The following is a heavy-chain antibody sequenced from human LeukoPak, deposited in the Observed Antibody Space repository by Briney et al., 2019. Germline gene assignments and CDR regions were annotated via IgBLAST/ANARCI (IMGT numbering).Heavy chain of an antibody. D-gene: IGHD2-21*02. CDR1: GFTFGDYA. CDR2: ISSSSSYI. V-gene: IGHV3-21*01. CDR3: AREDVVVTALDY. Sequence: GGSLRLSCTASGFTFGDYAMSWVRQAPGKGLEWVSSISSSSSYIYYADSVKGRFTISRDNAKNSLYLQMNSLRAEDTAVYYCAREDVVVTALDYWGQGTLVTVSS. J-gene: IGHJ4*02.